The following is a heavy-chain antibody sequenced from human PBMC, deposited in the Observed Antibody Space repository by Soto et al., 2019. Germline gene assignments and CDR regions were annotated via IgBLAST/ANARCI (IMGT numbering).Heavy chain of an antibody. Sequence: KVSCKASGYTFTSYGISWVRQAPGQGLEWMGWISAYNGNTNYAQKLQGRVTMTTDTSTSTAYMELRSLRSDDTAVYYCARDVGSSWYDAFDIWGQGTMVTVSS. CDR1: GYTFTSYG. D-gene: IGHD6-13*01. CDR2: ISAYNGNT. J-gene: IGHJ3*02. V-gene: IGHV1-18*01. CDR3: ARDVGSSWYDAFDI.